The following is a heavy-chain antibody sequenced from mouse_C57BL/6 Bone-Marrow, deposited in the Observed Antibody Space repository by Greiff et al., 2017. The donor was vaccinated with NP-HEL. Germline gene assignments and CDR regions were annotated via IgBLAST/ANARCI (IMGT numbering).Heavy chain of an antibody. D-gene: IGHD2-4*01. CDR1: GYTFTSYW. CDR3: ARGITTLYYYAMDY. J-gene: IGHJ4*01. V-gene: IGHV1-55*01. Sequence: QVQLKQPGAELVKPGASVKMSCKASGYTFTSYWITWVKQRPGQGLEWIGDIYPGSGSTNYNEKFKSKATLTVDTSSSTAYMQLSSLTSEDSAVYYCARGITTLYYYAMDYWGQGTSVTVSS. CDR2: IYPGSGST.